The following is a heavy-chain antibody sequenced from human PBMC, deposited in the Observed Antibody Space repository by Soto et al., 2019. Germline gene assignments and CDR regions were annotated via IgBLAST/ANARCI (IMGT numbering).Heavy chain of an antibody. Sequence: PGGSLRLSCVASGFTFSTYWMHWVRQAPGKGLVWVSRIISDESTTIYADFVKGRFTISRDNAKNTLYLQMNSLSVEDTAMYYCATGPSPAFDIWGLGTMVTVSS. CDR3: ATGPSPAFDI. CDR1: GFTFSTYW. V-gene: IGHV3-74*01. CDR2: IISDESTT. J-gene: IGHJ3*02.